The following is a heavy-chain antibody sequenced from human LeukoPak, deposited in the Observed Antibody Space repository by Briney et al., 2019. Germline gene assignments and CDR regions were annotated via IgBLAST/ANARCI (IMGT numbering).Heavy chain of an antibody. CDR2: ISGSGTST. D-gene: IGHD5-24*01. CDR1: GFSFSNSA. CDR3: AKGGWLQPNDY. J-gene: IGHJ4*02. V-gene: IGHV3-23*01. Sequence: GGSLRLSCAPSGFSFSNSAMSWVRQAAGKGLEWGSDISGSGTSTYYTDSVKGRFTISRDNSNNTLHLHMTSLRVEDTALYYCAKGGWLQPNDYWGQGTLVTVSS.